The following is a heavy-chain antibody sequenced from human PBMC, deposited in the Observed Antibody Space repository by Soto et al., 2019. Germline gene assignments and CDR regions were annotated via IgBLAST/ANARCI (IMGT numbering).Heavy chain of an antibody. CDR2: INHSGST. V-gene: IGHV4-34*01. J-gene: IGHJ4*02. Sequence: SETLSLTCAVYGGSFSGYYWSWIRRPPGKGLEWIGEINHSGSTNYNPSLKSRVTISVDTSKNQFSLKLSSVTAADTAVYYCARGGRRDGYHAIDFWGQGTLVTGSS. CDR1: GGSFSGYY. D-gene: IGHD5-12*01. CDR3: ARGGRRDGYHAIDF.